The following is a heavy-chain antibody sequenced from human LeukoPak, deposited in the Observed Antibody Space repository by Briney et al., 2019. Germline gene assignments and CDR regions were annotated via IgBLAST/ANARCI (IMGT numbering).Heavy chain of an antibody. J-gene: IGHJ4*02. D-gene: IGHD3-22*01. V-gene: IGHV4-61*02. Sequence: SETLSLTCTVSGGSIRSGSYYWSWIRQPAGKGLEWIGRFYPTGSTNYNPSLKSRATISVDTSKNLFSLKLTSVTAADTAVYYCARASYYYDSSGYYFDYWGQGTLVTVSS. CDR1: GGSIRSGSYY. CDR2: FYPTGST. CDR3: ARASYYYDSSGYYFDY.